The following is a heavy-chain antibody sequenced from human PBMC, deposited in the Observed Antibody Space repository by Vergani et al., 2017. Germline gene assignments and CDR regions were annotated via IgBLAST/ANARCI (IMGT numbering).Heavy chain of an antibody. D-gene: IGHD3-9*01. CDR3: ASVDFDWSIPPP. Sequence: QVQLVQSGAEVKKPGASVKVFCKASGYTFSSYAISWVRQAPGQGLEWMGGIIPIFGTANYAQKFQGRVTITADESTSTAYMELSSLRSEDTAMYYCASVDFDWSIPPPWGQGTLVTVSS. CDR1: GYTFSSYA. V-gene: IGHV1-69*13. J-gene: IGHJ5*02. CDR2: IIPIFGTA.